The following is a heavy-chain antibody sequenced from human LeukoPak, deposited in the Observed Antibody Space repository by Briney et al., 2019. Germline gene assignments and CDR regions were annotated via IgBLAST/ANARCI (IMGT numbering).Heavy chain of an antibody. CDR3: ARRSSSWFSPNYYYYYMDV. V-gene: IGHV1-2*02. Sequence: GASVKVSCKASGYTFTGYYMHWVRQAPGQGLEWMGWINPNSGGTNYAQKFQGRVTMTRDTSISTAYMELSRLRSDDTAVYYCARRSSSWFSPNYYYYYMDVWGKGTTVTVSS. CDR1: GYTFTGYY. J-gene: IGHJ6*03. D-gene: IGHD6-13*01. CDR2: INPNSGGT.